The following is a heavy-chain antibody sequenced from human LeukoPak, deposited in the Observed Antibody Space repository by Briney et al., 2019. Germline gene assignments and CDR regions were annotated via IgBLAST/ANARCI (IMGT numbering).Heavy chain of an antibody. J-gene: IGHJ4*02. CDR2: SNPNSGGT. CDR3: ARSPDILTGVNFDY. D-gene: IGHD3-9*01. CDR1: GYTFTDYY. Sequence: ASVKLSCKASGYTFTDYYIHWVRQAPGQGLEWMGWSNPNSGGTNYAQKFYARVTRTRDTSISTAYMELSGLRSDGTAVFYCARSPDILTGVNFDYWGQGTLVTVSS. V-gene: IGHV1-2*02.